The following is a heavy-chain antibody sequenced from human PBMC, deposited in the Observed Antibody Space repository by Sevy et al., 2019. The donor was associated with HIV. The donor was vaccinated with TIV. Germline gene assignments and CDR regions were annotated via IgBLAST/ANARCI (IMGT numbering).Heavy chain of an antibody. CDR3: ARVSRGYSYGPDY. CDR2: IKQDGSEK. D-gene: IGHD5-18*01. J-gene: IGHJ4*02. Sequence: GGSLRLSCAASGFTFSSYWMNWVRQAPGKGLEWVVNIKQDGSEKYYVDSVKGRFTISRDNAKNSLYLQMNSLRAEDTAVYYCARVSRGYSYGPDYWGQGPLVTVSS. V-gene: IGHV3-7*01. CDR1: GFTFSSYW.